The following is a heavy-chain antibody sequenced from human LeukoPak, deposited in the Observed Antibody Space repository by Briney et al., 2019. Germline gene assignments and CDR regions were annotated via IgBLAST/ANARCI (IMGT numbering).Heavy chain of an antibody. CDR2: IKQDGSET. J-gene: IGHJ4*02. CDR1: GFTFSSYW. V-gene: IGHV3-7*01. D-gene: IGHD6-13*01. Sequence: PGGSLRLSCAASGFTFSSYWMSWVRQAPGKGLEWVANIKQDGSETYYVDSVKGRFTISRDNAKNLLYLEMNSLRAEDTALYYCARVGGSSSCPDYWGQGTLVTVYS. CDR3: ARVGGSSSCPDY.